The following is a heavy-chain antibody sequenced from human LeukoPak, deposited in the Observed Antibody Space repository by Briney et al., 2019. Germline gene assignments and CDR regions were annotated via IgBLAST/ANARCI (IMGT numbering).Heavy chain of an antibody. D-gene: IGHD3-10*01. Sequence: GRSLRLSCAASGFTSSSYGMQWVRQAPGKGLEWVTVIWYDGNNKYYADSVKGRFTISRDNSKNTLYLQMNSLRAEDTATYYCARGSGNYYNRLDYWGQGTLVTVSS. J-gene: IGHJ4*02. CDR2: IWYDGNNK. V-gene: IGHV3-33*01. CDR1: GFTSSSYG. CDR3: ARGSGNYYNRLDY.